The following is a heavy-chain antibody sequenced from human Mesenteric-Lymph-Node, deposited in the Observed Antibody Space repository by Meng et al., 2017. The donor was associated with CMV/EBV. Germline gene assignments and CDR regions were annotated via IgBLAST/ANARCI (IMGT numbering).Heavy chain of an antibody. CDR1: CYTYISHG. J-gene: IGHJ4*02. D-gene: IGHD1/OR15-1a*01. CDR2: VSAHNGNT. Sequence: ASCYTYISHGISWVRQAPGQGLEWMGWVSAHNGNTNYAQKFQSRVTMTTDTSTSTAYMELRSLRSDDTAMYYCARGRNKNAAPSDYWGQGSLVTVSS. CDR3: ARGRNKNAAPSDY. V-gene: IGHV1-18*01.